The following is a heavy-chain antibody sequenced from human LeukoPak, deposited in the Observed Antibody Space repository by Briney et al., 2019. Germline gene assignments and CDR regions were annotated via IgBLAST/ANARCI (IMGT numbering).Heavy chain of an antibody. Sequence: GGSPRLSCEVSGFSFSTYWMTWVRQAPGKGLEWVANINQHGSETYYVDSVKGRIIISRDNAKNSLFLQMDSLTGEDTAVYYCSRGGLYRYSGTSGDYWGQGTLVTVSS. CDR3: SRGGLYRYSGTSGDY. D-gene: IGHD1-26*01. CDR2: INQHGSET. V-gene: IGHV3-7*01. CDR1: GFSFSTYW. J-gene: IGHJ4*02.